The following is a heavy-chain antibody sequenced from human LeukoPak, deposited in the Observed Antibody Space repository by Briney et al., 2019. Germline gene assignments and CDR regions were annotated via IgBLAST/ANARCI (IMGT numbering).Heavy chain of an antibody. D-gene: IGHD3-10*01. Sequence: PGGSLRLSCTASGFTFSSYAMNWVPQAPGRGLEWVSCISSSSTTISYADSVKGRFTVSRDNAKNSLYLQMNSLRDEDTAVYYCARGSGYFGPGSNYQFDYWGQGSLVTVSS. CDR1: GFTFSSYA. V-gene: IGHV3-48*02. J-gene: IGHJ4*02. CDR2: ISSSSTTI. CDR3: ARGSGYFGPGSNYQFDY.